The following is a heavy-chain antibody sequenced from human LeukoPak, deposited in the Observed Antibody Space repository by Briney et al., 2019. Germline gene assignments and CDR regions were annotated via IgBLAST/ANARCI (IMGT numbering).Heavy chain of an antibody. CDR1: GGSISSFY. D-gene: IGHD6-19*01. CDR2: IYSNGNT. V-gene: IGHV4-59*01. J-gene: IGHJ4*02. CDR3: ARASSGWSKGSFDY. Sequence: KASETLSLTCTVSGGSISSFYWSWLRQPPGKGLEWIGYIYSNGNTNYNPSLKSRVTISVDTSKNQSSLKLSSVTTADTAIYYCARASSGWSKGSFDYWGQGTLVTVSS.